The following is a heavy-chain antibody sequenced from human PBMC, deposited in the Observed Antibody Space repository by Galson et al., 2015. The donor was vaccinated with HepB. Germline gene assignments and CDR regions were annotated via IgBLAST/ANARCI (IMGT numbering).Heavy chain of an antibody. CDR1: GFTFSSYA. J-gene: IGHJ4*02. V-gene: IGHV3-30-3*01. D-gene: IGHD2-15*01. CDR3: ARELHYCSGGSCYGGPLGY. CDR2: ISYDGSNK. Sequence: SLRLSCAASGFTFSSYAMHWVRQAPGKGLEWVAVISYDGSNKYYADSVKGRFTISRDNSKNTLYLQMNSLRAEDTAVYYCARELHYCSGGSCYGGPLGYWGQGTLVTVSS.